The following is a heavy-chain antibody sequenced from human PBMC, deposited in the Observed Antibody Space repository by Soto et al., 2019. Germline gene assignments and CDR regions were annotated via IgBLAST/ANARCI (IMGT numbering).Heavy chain of an antibody. V-gene: IGHV3-30*18. CDR3: AKDNGGYVGF. Sequence: VQLVESGGGVVQPGRSLRLSCAASGFTFSSYGMHWVRQAPGKGLEWVAVISYDGSNKYYADSVKGRFTISRDNSKNTLYLQMNSLRAEDTAVYYCAKDNGGYVGFWGQGTLVTVSS. D-gene: IGHD5-12*01. CDR2: ISYDGSNK. CDR1: GFTFSSYG. J-gene: IGHJ4*02.